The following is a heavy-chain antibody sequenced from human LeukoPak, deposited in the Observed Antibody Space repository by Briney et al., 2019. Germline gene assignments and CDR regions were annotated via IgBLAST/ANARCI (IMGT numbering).Heavy chain of an antibody. J-gene: IGHJ4*02. CDR1: GGSIRSFY. CDR3: ARQKSGWLAPDFDY. Sequence: PSETLSLTCTVSGGSIRSFYWSWIRQPPGKGLEWIGYIYYSGSTNYNPSLKSRVTISVDTSKNQFSLKLSSVTAADTAVYYCARQKSGWLAPDFDYWGQGTLVTVSS. D-gene: IGHD6-13*01. CDR2: IYYSGST. V-gene: IGHV4-59*08.